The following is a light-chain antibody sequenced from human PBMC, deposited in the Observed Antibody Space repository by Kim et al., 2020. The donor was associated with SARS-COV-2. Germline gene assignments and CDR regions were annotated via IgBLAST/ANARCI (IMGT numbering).Light chain of an antibody. V-gene: IGLV1-47*01. CDR1: SSNIGSNY. Sequence: GQRVTISCSGTSSNIGSNYVDWYQQLPGTAPKRLIYTSNQRPSGVPDRFSGSKSGTSASLAISGLRSEDEADYYCAAWDNRLSAWVFGGGTKLTVL. CDR3: AAWDNRLSAWV. CDR2: TSN. J-gene: IGLJ3*02.